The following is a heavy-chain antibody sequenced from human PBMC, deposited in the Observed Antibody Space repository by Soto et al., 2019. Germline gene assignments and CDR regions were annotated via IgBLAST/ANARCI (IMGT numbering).Heavy chain of an antibody. CDR3: AKDRLSGSYHRYFDS. Sequence: PGGSLRLSCAASGFTFSTYAMSLIRQAPGKGLEWVAAISGRDGSTYYADSVKGRFTISRDSSKNTLYLQMNSLRAEDTAVYYCAKDRLSGSYHRYFDSWGQGTLVTVSS. CDR1: GFTFSTYA. J-gene: IGHJ4*02. CDR2: ISGRDGST. D-gene: IGHD1-26*01. V-gene: IGHV3-23*01.